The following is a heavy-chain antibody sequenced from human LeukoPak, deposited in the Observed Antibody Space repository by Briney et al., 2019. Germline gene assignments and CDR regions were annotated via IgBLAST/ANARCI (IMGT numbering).Heavy chain of an antibody. CDR2: INHDGGEK. Sequence: GGSLRLSCAASGFTFSSYWMSWVRQAPGTGLEWVANINHDGGEKHYVDSVKGRFTISRDNAKNTLYLQMNSLRAEDTAVYYCYGANAEDWGQGTLVTVSS. CDR3: YGANAED. J-gene: IGHJ1*01. CDR1: GFTFSSYW. V-gene: IGHV3-7*02. D-gene: IGHD4-23*01.